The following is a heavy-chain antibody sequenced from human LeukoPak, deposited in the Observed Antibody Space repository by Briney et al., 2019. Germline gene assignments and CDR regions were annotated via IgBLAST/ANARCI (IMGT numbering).Heavy chain of an antibody. CDR2: IAADGGVK. V-gene: IGHV3-30*03. D-gene: IGHD3-3*01. Sequence: GGSLRLSCVASGITFSGHGMDWVRQAPGKGLEWVAVIAADGGVKQYADSVKGRFTVSRDNSKSTLYLQMNSLSVEDTAIYYCAREATWGEWYFDHWGQGTPVTVSS. J-gene: IGHJ4*02. CDR3: AREATWGEWYFDH. CDR1: GITFSGHG.